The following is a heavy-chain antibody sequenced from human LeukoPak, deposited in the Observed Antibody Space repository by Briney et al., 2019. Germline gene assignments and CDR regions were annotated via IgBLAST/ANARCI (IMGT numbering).Heavy chain of an antibody. CDR1: GGTFSSYA. CDR2: IIPIFGTA. CDR3: ASGAAEPDYMDV. J-gene: IGHJ6*03. D-gene: IGHD6-13*01. Sequence: GASVKVSCKASGGTFSSYAISWVRQAPGQGLEWMGGIIPIFGTANYAQKFQGRVTITADKSTSTAYMELSSLRSEDTAVYYCASGAAEPDYMDVWGKGTTVTVSS. V-gene: IGHV1-69*06.